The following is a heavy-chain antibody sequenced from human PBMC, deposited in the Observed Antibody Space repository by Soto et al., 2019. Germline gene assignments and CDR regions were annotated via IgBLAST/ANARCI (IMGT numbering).Heavy chain of an antibody. CDR3: TTDPFYDSSREYTDY. V-gene: IGHV3-15*07. J-gene: IGHJ4*02. Sequence: GGSLRLSCAASGFTFSNAWMNWVRQAPGKGLEWVGRIKSKTDGGTTDYAAPVKGRFTISRDDSKNTLYLQMNSLKTEDTAVYYCTTDPFYDSSREYTDYWGQGTLVTVSS. CDR1: GFTFSNAW. CDR2: IKSKTDGGTT. D-gene: IGHD3-22*01.